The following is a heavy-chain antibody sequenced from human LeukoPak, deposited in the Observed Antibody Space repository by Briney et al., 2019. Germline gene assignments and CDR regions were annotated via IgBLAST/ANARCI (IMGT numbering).Heavy chain of an antibody. CDR3: ARVKKLRYFDWLIQGNNWFDP. J-gene: IGHJ5*02. V-gene: IGHV4-34*01. CDR1: GGSFSGYY. CDR2: INHSGST. Sequence: SETLSLTCAVYGGSFSGYYWSWIRQPPGKGLEWIGEINHSGSTNYNPSLKSRVTISVDTSKDQFSLKLSSVTAADTAVYYCARVKKLRYFDWLIQGNNWFDPWGQGTLVTVSS. D-gene: IGHD3-9*01.